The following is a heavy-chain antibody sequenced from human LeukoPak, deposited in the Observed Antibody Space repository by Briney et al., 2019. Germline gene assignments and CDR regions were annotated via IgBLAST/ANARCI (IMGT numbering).Heavy chain of an antibody. D-gene: IGHD2-21*02. CDR2: INPNSGDT. J-gene: IGHJ4*02. V-gene: IGHV1-2*06. CDR3: ARDYCGGDCFPDY. Sequence: ASVKVSCKASGYTSTGFYMHWVRQAPGQGLEWMGRINPNSGDTNYAQKFQGRVTMTRDTSISTAYMELSRLRSDDTAVYYCARDYCGGDCFPDYWGQGTLVTVSS. CDR1: GYTSTGFY.